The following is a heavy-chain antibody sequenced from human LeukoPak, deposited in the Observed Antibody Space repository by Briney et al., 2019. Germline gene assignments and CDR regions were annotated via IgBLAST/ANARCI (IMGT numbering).Heavy chain of an antibody. J-gene: IGHJ4*02. V-gene: IGHV3-23*01. CDR1: GFTFSSYA. CDR3: AKVGLYGSGSYDY. CDR2: ISGSGGST. Sequence: GGSLRLSCAASGFTFSSYAMSWVRQAPGKGLEWVSAISGSGGSTYYADSVKGRFSISRDNSKNTLYLQMNSLRAEDTAVYYCAKVGLYGSGSYDYWGQGTLVTVSS. D-gene: IGHD3-10*01.